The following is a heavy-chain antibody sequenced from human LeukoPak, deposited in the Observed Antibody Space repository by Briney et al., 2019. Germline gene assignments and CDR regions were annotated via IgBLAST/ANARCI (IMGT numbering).Heavy chain of an antibody. CDR2: ISYDGSNK. J-gene: IGHJ4*02. D-gene: IGHD6-13*01. V-gene: IGHV3-30*04. CDR3: ARAHRSSWYGFGF. CDR1: GFTFSNYP. Sequence: GGSLRLSCAASGFTFSNYPFHWVRQAPGRGLEWMALISYDGSNKYIADSVKGRFTISRDNSKNTLYLQMNSLRAEDTAVYYCARAHRSSWYGFGFWGQGTLVTVSS.